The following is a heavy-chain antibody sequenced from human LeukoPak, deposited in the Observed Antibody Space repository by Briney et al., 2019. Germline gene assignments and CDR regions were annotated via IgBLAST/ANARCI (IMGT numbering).Heavy chain of an antibody. D-gene: IGHD6-19*01. CDR3: ARGSPWLVPLFDY. V-gene: IGHV1-69*13. J-gene: IGHJ4*02. CDR2: IIPIFGTA. Sequence: GASVKVSCKASGGTFSSYAISWVRQAPGQGLEWMGGIIPIFGTANYAQKLQGRVTITADESTSTAYMELSSLRSEDTAVYYCARGSPWLVPLFDYWGQGTLVTVSS. CDR1: GGTFSSYA.